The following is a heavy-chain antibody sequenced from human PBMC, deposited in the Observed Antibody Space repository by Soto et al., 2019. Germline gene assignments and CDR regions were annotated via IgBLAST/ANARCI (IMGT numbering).Heavy chain of an antibody. D-gene: IGHD3-22*01. CDR2: IYYSGST. Sequence: SETLSLTCTVSGGSISSSSYYWGWIRQPPGKWLEWIGSIYYSGSTYYNPSLKSRVTISVDTSKNQFSLKLSSVTAADTAVYYCARPSSFYYDSSGYGWFGPWGQGTLVTVSS. CDR3: ARPSSFYYDSSGYGWFGP. J-gene: IGHJ5*02. V-gene: IGHV4-39*01. CDR1: GGSISSSSYY.